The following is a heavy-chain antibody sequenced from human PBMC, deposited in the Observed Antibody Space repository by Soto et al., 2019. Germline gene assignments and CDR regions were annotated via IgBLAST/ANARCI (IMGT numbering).Heavy chain of an antibody. J-gene: IGHJ4*02. Sequence: INPSCGTTTYAQKFQGRVTTTRDTSTSTVYMELSSLRSEDTAVYFCARGSSILLEWLFGYWGQGTLGTVSS. D-gene: IGHD3-3*01. CDR2: INPSCGTT. V-gene: IGHV1-46*01. CDR3: ARGSSILLEWLFGY.